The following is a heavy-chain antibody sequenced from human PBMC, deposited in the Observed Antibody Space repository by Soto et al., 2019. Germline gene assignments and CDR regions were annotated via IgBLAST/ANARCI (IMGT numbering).Heavy chain of an antibody. CDR1: GFDFSSFA. Sequence: QVLWVESGGGVVQPGESLRLSCAASGFDFSSFAMEWVHQAPGKGLEWVTTISYDGSNDYYGDSVKGRFTISRDNSKNTLQLQMNSLRIVDTGIYYCASVLDYWGQGTLVTVSS. CDR3: ASVLDY. J-gene: IGHJ4*02. V-gene: IGHV3-30*03. CDR2: ISYDGSND.